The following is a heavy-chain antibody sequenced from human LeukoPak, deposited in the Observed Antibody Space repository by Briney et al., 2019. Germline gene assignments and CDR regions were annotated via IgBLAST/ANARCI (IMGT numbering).Heavy chain of an antibody. CDR3: ARRLSGWYGNYFDY. CDR2: IYYSGST. Sequence: SETLSLTCTVSGGSISSYYWSWIRQPAGKGLEWIGYIYYSGSTNYNPSLKSRVTISVDTSKNQFSLKLSSVTAADTAVYYCARRLSGWYGNYFDYWGQGTLVTVSS. J-gene: IGHJ4*02. V-gene: IGHV4-59*08. CDR1: GGSISSYY. D-gene: IGHD6-19*01.